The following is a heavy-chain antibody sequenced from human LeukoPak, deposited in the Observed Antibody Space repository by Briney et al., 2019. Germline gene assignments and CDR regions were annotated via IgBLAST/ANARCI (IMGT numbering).Heavy chain of an antibody. Sequence: SETLSLTCTVSGGSISSYYWSWIRQPAGKGLEWIGRIYTSGSTNYNPSLKSRVTMSVDTSKNQFSLKLSSVTAADTAVYYCAREVAGYSSSWKSFIFDYWGQGTLVTVSS. CDR2: IYTSGST. J-gene: IGHJ4*02. V-gene: IGHV4-4*07. CDR1: GGSISSYY. D-gene: IGHD6-13*01. CDR3: AREVAGYSSSWKSFIFDY.